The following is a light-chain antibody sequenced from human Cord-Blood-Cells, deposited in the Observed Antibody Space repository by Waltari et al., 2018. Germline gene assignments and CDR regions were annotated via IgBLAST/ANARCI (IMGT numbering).Light chain of an antibody. CDR1: SSDGGGYNY. Sequence: QSALTQPRSVSGSPGQSVTISCTGTSSDGGGYNYFSWNQQHPGKPPKLMIYNVSKRPSGVPDRFSGSKSGNTASLTISGLQAEDEADYYCCSYAGSYTFWVFGGGTKLTVL. V-gene: IGLV2-11*01. J-gene: IGLJ3*02. CDR3: CSYAGSYTFWV. CDR2: NVS.